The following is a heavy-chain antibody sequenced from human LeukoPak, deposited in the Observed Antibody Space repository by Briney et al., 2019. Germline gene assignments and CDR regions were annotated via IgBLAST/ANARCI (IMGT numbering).Heavy chain of an antibody. D-gene: IGHD2-2*01. V-gene: IGHV1-18*01. CDR3: ARDCRSTNCYEIMDV. Sequence: ASVKVSCKASGYIFTTYDISWVRQAPGQGLEWMGWISVYDGNTNYAQKFQGRVTMTRDTSTSTAYMEVRSLRSDDTAVYYCARDCRSTNCYEIMDVWGKGTTVTVSS. J-gene: IGHJ6*04. CDR1: GYIFTTYD. CDR2: ISVYDGNT.